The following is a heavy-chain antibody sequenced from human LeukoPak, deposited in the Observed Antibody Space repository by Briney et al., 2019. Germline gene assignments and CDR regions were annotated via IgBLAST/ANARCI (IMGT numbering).Heavy chain of an antibody. Sequence: SETLSLTCAVYGGSFSGYYWSWIRQPPGKGLEWIGEINHSGSTNYNSSLKSRVTISVDTSKNQFSLKLSSVTAADTAVYYCARGFRRGYSGYTNWFDPWGQGTLVTVSS. V-gene: IGHV4-34*01. J-gene: IGHJ5*02. CDR1: GGSFSGYY. D-gene: IGHD5-12*01. CDR3: ARGFRRGYSGYTNWFDP. CDR2: INHSGST.